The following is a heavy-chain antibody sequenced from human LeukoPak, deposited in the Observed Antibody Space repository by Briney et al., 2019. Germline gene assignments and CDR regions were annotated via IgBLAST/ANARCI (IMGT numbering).Heavy chain of an antibody. CDR3: AREPHEWFGGYYFDY. J-gene: IGHJ4*02. V-gene: IGHV3-30*02. Sequence: HPGGSLRLSCAASGFTFSSYGMHWVRQAQGKGLEWVAFIRYDGSNKYYADSVKGRSTISRDNAKNSLYLQMNSLRAEDTAVYYCAREPHEWFGGYYFDYWGQGTLVTVSS. CDR2: IRYDGSNK. D-gene: IGHD3-10*01. CDR1: GFTFSSYG.